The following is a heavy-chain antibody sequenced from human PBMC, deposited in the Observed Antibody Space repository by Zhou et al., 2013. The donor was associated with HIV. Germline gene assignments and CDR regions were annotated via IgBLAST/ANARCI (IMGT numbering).Heavy chain of an antibody. CDR3: ASRLGDRRES. CDR2: IVPIFGTA. D-gene: IGHD3-10*01. V-gene: IGHV1-69*05. CDR1: GAAFSSFT. Sequence: QVQLVQSGAEVKKPGSSVKVSCKASGAAFSSFTISWVRQAPGQGLEWMGGIVPIFGTANYAQKFQDRVSITTVESTSTAYMELSSLRSDDTAVYYCASRLGDRRESWGQGTLVTVSS. J-gene: IGHJ5*02.